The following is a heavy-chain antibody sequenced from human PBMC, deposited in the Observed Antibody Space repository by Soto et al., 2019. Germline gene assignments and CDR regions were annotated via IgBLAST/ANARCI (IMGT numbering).Heavy chain of an antibody. CDR2: ISYDGSNK. J-gene: IGHJ6*02. D-gene: IGHD1-26*01. Sequence: QSGGSLRLSCAASGFTFSSYGMHWVRQAPGKGLEWVAVISYDGSNKYYADSVKGRFTISRDNSKNTLYLQMNSLRAEDTAVYYCEKPGREVGYYYAMDVWGQGTTVTVSS. V-gene: IGHV3-30*18. CDR3: EKPGREVGYYYAMDV. CDR1: GFTFSSYG.